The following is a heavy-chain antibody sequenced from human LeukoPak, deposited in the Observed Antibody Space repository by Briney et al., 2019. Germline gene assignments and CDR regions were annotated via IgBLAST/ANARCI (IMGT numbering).Heavy chain of an antibody. D-gene: IGHD3-16*02. Sequence: PSETLSLTCAVYGGSFSVYYWSWIRQPPGKGLEWIGEINHSGSTNYNPSLKSRVTISVDTSKNQFSLKLSSVTAADTAVYYCARSLGELSLYYWGQGTLVTVSS. CDR2: INHSGST. CDR3: ARSLGELSLYY. J-gene: IGHJ4*02. V-gene: IGHV4-34*01. CDR1: GGSFSVYY.